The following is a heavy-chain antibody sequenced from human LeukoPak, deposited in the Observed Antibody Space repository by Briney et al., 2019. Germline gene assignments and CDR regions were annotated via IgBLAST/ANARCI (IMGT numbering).Heavy chain of an antibody. CDR1: GGTFSSYA. Sequence: ASVKVSCKASGGTFSSYAISWVRQAPGQGLEWMGGIIPIFGTANYAQKFQGRVTITTDESTSTAYMELSSLRSEGTAVYYCAYSNQYYYYHLEVWGKGTTVTGSS. D-gene: IGHD4-11*01. J-gene: IGHJ6*03. CDR2: IIPIFGTA. V-gene: IGHV1-69*05. CDR3: AYSNQYYYYHLEV.